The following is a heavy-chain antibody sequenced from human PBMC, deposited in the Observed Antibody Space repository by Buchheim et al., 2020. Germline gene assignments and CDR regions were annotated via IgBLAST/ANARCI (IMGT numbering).Heavy chain of an antibody. CDR2: IYHDGST. CDR3: ATLPRPGFCSGGGCFA. J-gene: IGHJ4*02. CDR1: GGSISITNW. V-gene: IGHV4-4*02. D-gene: IGHD2-15*01. Sequence: QVQLQESGPGLVKPSGTLSLTCAVSGGSISITNWWSWVRQAPGKGLEWIGEIYHDGSTNYNPSLKSRLTISVDKSTNQFPLKLSSVTAADTAVYYCATLPRPGFCSGGGCFAGGQGTL.